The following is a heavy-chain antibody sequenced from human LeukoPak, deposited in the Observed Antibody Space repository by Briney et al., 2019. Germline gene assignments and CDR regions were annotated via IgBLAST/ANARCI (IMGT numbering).Heavy chain of an antibody. CDR3: ARDSSGSKALDY. D-gene: IGHD3-22*01. CDR2: IYTSGST. J-gene: IGHJ4*02. CDR1: GGSISSYY. V-gene: IGHV4-4*07. Sequence: SETLSLPCTVSGGSISSYYWSWIRQPAGKGREWIGRIYTSGSTNYNPSLKSRVTMSVDTSKNQFSLKLSSVTAADTAVYYCARDSSGSKALDYWGQGTLVTVSS.